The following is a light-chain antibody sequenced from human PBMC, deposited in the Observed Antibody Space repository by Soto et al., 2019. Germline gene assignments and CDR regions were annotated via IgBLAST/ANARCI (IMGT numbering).Light chain of an antibody. CDR2: DVS. V-gene: IGLV2-11*01. J-gene: IGLJ1*01. CDR1: SSDVGGYNY. CDR3: CSYAGSYPYV. Sequence: QSALTQPRSVSGSPGQSVTISCTGTSSDVGGYNYVSWYQQQPGKAPKLMIYDVSKRPSGVPDRFSGSKSGNTASLTISGLQAEDEADYYCCSYAGSYPYVLGTGTKLTVL.